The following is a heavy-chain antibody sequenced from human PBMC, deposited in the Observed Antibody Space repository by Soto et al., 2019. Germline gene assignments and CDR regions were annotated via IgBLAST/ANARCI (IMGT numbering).Heavy chain of an antibody. D-gene: IGHD3-22*01. Sequence: SETLSLSCTVSGGSISSYYWSWIRQPPGKGLEWIGYIYYSGSTNYNPSLKSRVTISVDTSKNQFSLKLSSVTAADTAVYYCARELFYYDSSGYYYVRNYFDYWGQGTLVTVSS. V-gene: IGHV4-59*12. CDR1: GGSISSYY. CDR2: IYYSGST. CDR3: ARELFYYDSSGYYYVRNYFDY. J-gene: IGHJ4*02.